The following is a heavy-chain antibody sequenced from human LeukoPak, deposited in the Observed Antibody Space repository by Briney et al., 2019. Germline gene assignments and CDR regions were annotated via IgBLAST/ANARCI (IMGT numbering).Heavy chain of an antibody. Sequence: GGSLRLSCAASGFNFRMCAMIWVRLAPGKGLEWVSGIVGDGSSTYYADSVKGRFTISKDYSKNTLYLQMNSLSAEDTAMYYCAKDSIYGDGKWDIDYWGQGTLVTVSS. CDR3: AKDSIYGDGKWDIDY. J-gene: IGHJ4*02. V-gene: IGHV3-23*01. CDR1: GFNFRMCA. D-gene: IGHD1-26*01. CDR2: IVGDGSST.